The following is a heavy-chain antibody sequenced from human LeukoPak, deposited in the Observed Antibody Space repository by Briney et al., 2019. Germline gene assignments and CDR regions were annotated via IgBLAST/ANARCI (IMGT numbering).Heavy chain of an antibody. CDR1: GFTFSSYE. J-gene: IGHJ4*02. CDR2: ISSSGSTI. V-gene: IGHV3-48*03. D-gene: IGHD6-19*01. Sequence: AGGSLRLSCAASGFTFSSYEMNWVRQAPGKGLEWVSYISSSGSTIYYADSVKGRFTISRDNARNSLYLQMNSLRAEDTAVYYCARAPPVIAVAGLGFDYWGQGTLVTVSS. CDR3: ARAPPVIAVAGLGFDY.